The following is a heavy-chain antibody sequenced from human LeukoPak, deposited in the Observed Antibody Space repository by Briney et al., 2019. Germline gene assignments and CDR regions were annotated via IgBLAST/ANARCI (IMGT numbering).Heavy chain of an antibody. CDR3: ARSYSSSWYYYYMDV. CDR2: INHSGST. D-gene: IGHD6-13*01. J-gene: IGHJ6*03. V-gene: IGHV4-34*01. Sequence: SETLSLTCAVYGGSFSGYYWSWIRRPPGKGLEWIGEINHSGSTNYNPSLKSRVTISVDTSKNQFSLKLSSVTAADTAVYYCARSYSSSWYYYYMDVWGKGTTVTISS. CDR1: GGSFSGYY.